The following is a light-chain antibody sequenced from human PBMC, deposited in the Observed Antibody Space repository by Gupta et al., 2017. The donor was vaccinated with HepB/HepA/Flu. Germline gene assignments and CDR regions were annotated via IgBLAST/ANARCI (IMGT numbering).Light chain of an antibody. CDR1: SSNIGGNA. V-gene: IGLV1-44*01. J-gene: IGLJ3*02. CDR3: AAWDDNRNGWV. Sequence: QSVLAQPPSASGTPGQRVTFSCSGSSSNIGGNALNWYQQLPGTAPKLLIYRNSQRPSGVPDRFSGSKSGTSASLAISGLQAEDEADYYCAAWDDNRNGWVFGGGIKLTVL. CDR2: RNS.